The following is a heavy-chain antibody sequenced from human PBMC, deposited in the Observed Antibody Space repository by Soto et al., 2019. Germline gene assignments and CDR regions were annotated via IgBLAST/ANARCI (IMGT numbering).Heavy chain of an antibody. Sequence: AASVKVSCKASGYSFSIFGFSWVRQAPGQGLEWMGWISGYNGNTDYAQKLQGRVTMTTDTSTSTAYMELRSLRSDDTAVYYCARRDSRGYLFDYWGQGTLVTVSS. V-gene: IGHV1-18*01. D-gene: IGHD3-22*01. CDR2: ISGYNGNT. CDR1: GYSFSIFG. J-gene: IGHJ4*02. CDR3: ARRDSRGYLFDY.